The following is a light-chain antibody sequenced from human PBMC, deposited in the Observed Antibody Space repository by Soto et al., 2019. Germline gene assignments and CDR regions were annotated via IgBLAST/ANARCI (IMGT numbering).Light chain of an antibody. Sequence: DIQMTQSPSTLSASVGDRVTITCRASQSISSWLAWYQQKPGKAPKLLIYDASSLESGVPSRFSGSGSGTEFTLTISSLQPDDFATYYCQQYNSYSFFGPGTKVYIK. CDR2: DAS. J-gene: IGKJ3*01. V-gene: IGKV1-5*01. CDR1: QSISSW. CDR3: QQYNSYSF.